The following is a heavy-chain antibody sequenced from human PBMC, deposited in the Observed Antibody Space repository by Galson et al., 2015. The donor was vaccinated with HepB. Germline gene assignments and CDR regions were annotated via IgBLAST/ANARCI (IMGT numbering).Heavy chain of an antibody. CDR3: ATRSSTSCYRY. CDR2: INHSGST. J-gene: IGHJ4*02. V-gene: IGHV4-34*01. D-gene: IGHD2-2*01. Sequence: SETLSLTCAVYGGSFSGYYWGWIRQPPGKGLEWIGEINHSGSTNYNPSLKSRVTISVDTSKNQFSLKLSSVTAADTAVYYCATRSSTSCYRYWGQGTLVTVSS. CDR1: GGSFSGYY.